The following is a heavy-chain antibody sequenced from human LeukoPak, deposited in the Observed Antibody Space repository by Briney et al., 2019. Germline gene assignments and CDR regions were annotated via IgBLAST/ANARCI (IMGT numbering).Heavy chain of an antibody. CDR2: ISGSGGST. Sequence: PGGSLRLSCATPGFTFSSYAMSWVRQAPGKGLEWVSAISGSGGSTYYADSVKGRFTISRDNSKNTLYLQMNSLRAEDTAVYYCATDSSGWYSDYWGQGTLVTVSS. D-gene: IGHD6-19*01. CDR3: ATDSSGWYSDY. CDR1: GFTFSSYA. J-gene: IGHJ4*02. V-gene: IGHV3-23*01.